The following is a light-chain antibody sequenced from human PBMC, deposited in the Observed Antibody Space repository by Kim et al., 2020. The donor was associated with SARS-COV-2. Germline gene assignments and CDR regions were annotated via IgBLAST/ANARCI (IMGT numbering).Light chain of an antibody. V-gene: IGLV3-1*01. CDR2: QDN. J-gene: IGLJ2*01. CDR1: NLGEKY. CDR3: QAWDRNTVV. Sequence: SYELTQPPSVSVSPGQTVIITCSGDNLGEKYACWYQQMPGQSPVLVIYQDNKRPSGIPERFSGSNSGKTATLTISGTQPMDEADYYCQAWDRNTVVFGGG.